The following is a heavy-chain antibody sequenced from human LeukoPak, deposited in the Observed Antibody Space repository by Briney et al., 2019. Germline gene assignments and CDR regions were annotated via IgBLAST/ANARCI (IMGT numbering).Heavy chain of an antibody. V-gene: IGHV4-34*01. D-gene: IGHD4-17*01. Sequence: ASETLSLTCAVYGGSFSGYYWSWIRQPPGKGLEWIGEINHSGSTNYNPSLKSRVTISVDTSKNQFSLKLSSVTAADTAVYYCARHSRTVTTGSAFDIWGQGTMVTVSS. CDR1: GGSFSGYY. CDR2: INHSGST. CDR3: ARHSRTVTTGSAFDI. J-gene: IGHJ3*02.